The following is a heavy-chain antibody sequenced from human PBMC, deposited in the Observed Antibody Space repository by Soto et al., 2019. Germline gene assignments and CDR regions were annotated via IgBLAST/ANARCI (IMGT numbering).Heavy chain of an antibody. CDR3: ARTDRSSWSFYD. V-gene: IGHV1-3*01. CDR2: INAGNGDT. D-gene: IGHD6-13*01. CDR1: GYTFSSYA. Sequence: AAVKVSCKSSGYTFSSYAMHWVRQAPGQRLEWMGWINAGNGDTKYSQKFQGRVTITRDTSASTAYMELSSLRSEDTAVYYCARTDRSSWSFYDWGRGTLVTVYS. J-gene: IGHJ4*02.